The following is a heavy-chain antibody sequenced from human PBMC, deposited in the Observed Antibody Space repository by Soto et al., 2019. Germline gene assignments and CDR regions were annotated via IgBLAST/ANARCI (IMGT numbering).Heavy chain of an antibody. CDR3: ATQMGEGYFDY. CDR2: INAGNGNT. Sequence: QVQLVQSGAEVKKPGASVKVSCKASGYTFTSYAMRWVRQAPGQRLEWMGWINAGNGNTKYSQKFQGRVTITRDTSASTAYMELSSLRSEDTAVYYCATQMGEGYFDYWGQGTLVTVSS. V-gene: IGHV1-3*01. D-gene: IGHD3-16*01. CDR1: GYTFTSYA. J-gene: IGHJ4*02.